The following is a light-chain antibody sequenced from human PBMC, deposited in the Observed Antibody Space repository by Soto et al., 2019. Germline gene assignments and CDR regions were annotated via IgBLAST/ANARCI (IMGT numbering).Light chain of an antibody. CDR1: QSVSSSY. Sequence: EVVLSLSLGTLSLTPGERATLSCRASQSVSSSYLAWYQQKPGQAPRLLIYGASSRATGIPDRFSGSGSGTDFTLTISRLEPEDFAVYYCQQYGSSLITFGQRRLLAVK. CDR2: GAS. V-gene: IGKV3-20*01. CDR3: QQYGSSLIT. J-gene: IGKJ5*01.